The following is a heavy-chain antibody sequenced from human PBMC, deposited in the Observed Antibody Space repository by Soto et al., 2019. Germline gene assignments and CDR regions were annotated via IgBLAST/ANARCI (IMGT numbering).Heavy chain of an antibody. J-gene: IGHJ4*02. V-gene: IGHV4-31*03. CDR3: ARDRVMLTFGGASEEWGIDS. CDR1: GDSITSGVHY. Sequence: QVQLQESGPGLVKPSQTLSLTCTVSGDSITSGVHYWSWIRRLPGKALEWIGYIFYSGPTYYNPSLKSRVTISVGTSKNQFYLKLNSVTAADTAVYYCARDRVMLTFGGASEEWGIDSWGQGTLVTVSS. CDR2: IFYSGPT. D-gene: IGHD3-16*01.